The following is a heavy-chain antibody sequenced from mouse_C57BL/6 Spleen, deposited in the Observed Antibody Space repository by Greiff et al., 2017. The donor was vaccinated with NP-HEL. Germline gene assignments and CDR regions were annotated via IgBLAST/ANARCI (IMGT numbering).Heavy chain of an antibody. D-gene: IGHD2-1*01. V-gene: IGHV1-53*01. CDR3: ARGRAIYYGNSAWFAY. CDR1: GYTFTSYW. Sequence: VQLQQSGTELVKPGASVKLSCKASGYTFTSYWMHWVKQRPGQGLEWIGNINPSNGGTNYNEKFKSKATLTVDKSSSTAYMQLSSLTSEDSAVYYCARGRAIYYGNSAWFAYWGQGTLVTVSA. CDR2: INPSNGGT. J-gene: IGHJ3*01.